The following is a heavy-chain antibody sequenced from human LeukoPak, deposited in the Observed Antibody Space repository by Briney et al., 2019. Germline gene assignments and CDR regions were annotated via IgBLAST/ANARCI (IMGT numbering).Heavy chain of an antibody. V-gene: IGHV1-2*02. CDR2: INPNSGGT. CDR1: GYTFTGNY. Sequence: ASVKVSRKASGYTFTGNYMHWVRQAPGQGLEWMGWINPNSGGTNYAQKFQGRVTMTRDTSISTAYMELSRLRSDDTAVYYCASSGDIVVVPAATHYYYYGMDVWGQGTTVTVSS. CDR3: ASSGDIVVVPAATHYYYYGMDV. D-gene: IGHD2-2*01. J-gene: IGHJ6*02.